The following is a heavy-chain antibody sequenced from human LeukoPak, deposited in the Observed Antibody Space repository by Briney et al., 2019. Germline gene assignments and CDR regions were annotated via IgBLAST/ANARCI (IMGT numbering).Heavy chain of an antibody. Sequence: GGSLRLSCTTSGFTFGDYSMSWFRQAPGKGLEWVGFVRSKGYGGTAEYAASVKGRFTISRDDSNSIAYLQMDSLKTEDTAVYYCTREIRYFDWFQADYWGQGTLVTVSS. CDR2: VRSKGYGGTA. J-gene: IGHJ4*02. CDR3: TREIRYFDWFQADY. CDR1: GFTFGDYS. D-gene: IGHD3-9*01. V-gene: IGHV3-49*03.